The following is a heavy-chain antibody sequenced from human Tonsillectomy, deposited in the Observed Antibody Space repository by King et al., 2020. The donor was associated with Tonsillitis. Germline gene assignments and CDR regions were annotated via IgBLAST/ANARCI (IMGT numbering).Heavy chain of an antibody. J-gene: IGHJ6*02. Sequence: VQLVESGGGLVQPGGSLRLSCAASGFTVSSNYMSWVRQAPGKGLEWVSDIYSGGSTYYADSVKGRFTIYRDNSKNTRYLQMNSLRAEDTALYDCARDRPQGYYYDSSGHSGSPMSYYNGSDVWGQGTTVTVSS. CDR1: GFTVSSNY. D-gene: IGHD3-22*01. CDR2: IYSGGST. CDR3: ARDRPQGYYYDSSGHSGSPMSYYNGSDV. V-gene: IGHV3-66*01.